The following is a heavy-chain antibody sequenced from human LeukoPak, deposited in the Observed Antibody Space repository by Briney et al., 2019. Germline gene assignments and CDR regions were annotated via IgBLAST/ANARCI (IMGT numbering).Heavy chain of an antibody. CDR3: ARGPAGWFDP. CDR1: VGSYRRYY. J-gene: IGHJ5*02. D-gene: IGHD2-2*01. V-gene: IGHV4-34*01. CDR2: TKHSGTT. Sequence: SETLPLTCAVYVGSYRRYYRRWLRQPPAKGLKWIRKTKHSGTTNYNPSLKSRVTISVDTSKNQFSLKLSSVTAADTAVYYCARGPAGWFDPWGQGTLVTVSS.